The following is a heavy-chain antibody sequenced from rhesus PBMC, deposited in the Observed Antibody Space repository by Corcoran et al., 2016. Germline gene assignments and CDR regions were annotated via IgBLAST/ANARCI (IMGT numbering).Heavy chain of an antibody. CDR2: ISSASSYI. D-gene: IGHD3-16*01. J-gene: IGHJ3*01. V-gene: IGHV3S4*01. CDR1: GFTFSDYY. Sequence: EVQLVESGGGLVQPGGSLRLSCAASGFTFSDYYMGWVRQAPGKGLEWVSSISSASSYIYYADSVKGRFTISRDNAKNSLSLQMNSLKTEDTAVYYCTRCYYSGAAFDFWGQGLRVTVSS. CDR3: TRCYYSGAAFDF.